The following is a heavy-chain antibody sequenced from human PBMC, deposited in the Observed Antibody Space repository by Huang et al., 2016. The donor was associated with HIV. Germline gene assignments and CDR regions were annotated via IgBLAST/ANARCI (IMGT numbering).Heavy chain of an antibody. CDR1: SGSFSDYY. Sequence: QVQLQQWGGGLLKPSETLSLTCAVYSGSFSDYYWSWIRQPPGQGLEWIGEINLSGSTNYNPARKGRVTISLDMSKSQCSLRLRSVTATDTAIYYGARRHCSGGSGDSPSHRYHYMDVWGKGTTVTVSS. CDR2: INLSGST. V-gene: IGHV4-34*01. D-gene: IGHD2-15*01. J-gene: IGHJ6*03. CDR3: ARRHCSGGSGDSPSHRYHYMDV.